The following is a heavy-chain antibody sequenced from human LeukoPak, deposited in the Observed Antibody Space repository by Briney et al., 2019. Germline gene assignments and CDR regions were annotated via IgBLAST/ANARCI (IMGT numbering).Heavy chain of an antibody. CDR1: GFTFSDYY. Sequence: GGSLRLSCAASGFTFSDYYMSWIRQAPGKGLEWVSYSSGSSIYYADFVKGRFTISRDNAKNSLYLQMNSLRAEDTAVYYCAREGSSSWYVDYCGQGTLVTVSS. V-gene: IGHV3-11*01. CDR3: AREGSSSWYVDY. D-gene: IGHD6-13*01. CDR2: SSGSSI. J-gene: IGHJ4*02.